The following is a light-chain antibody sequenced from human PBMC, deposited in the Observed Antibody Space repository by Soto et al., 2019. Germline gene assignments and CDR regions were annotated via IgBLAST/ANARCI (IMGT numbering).Light chain of an antibody. Sequence: QSVLTQPASVSGSPGQSITVSCIGTRSDVGDYNYVSWYQQHPDKAPKLMIYDVSNRPSGVSNRFSGSKSGNTASLTISGLQAEDEAYYYCSSYASSNTQVFGGGTKLTVL. CDR2: DVS. V-gene: IGLV2-14*01. CDR1: RSDVGDYNY. J-gene: IGLJ2*01. CDR3: SSYASSNTQV.